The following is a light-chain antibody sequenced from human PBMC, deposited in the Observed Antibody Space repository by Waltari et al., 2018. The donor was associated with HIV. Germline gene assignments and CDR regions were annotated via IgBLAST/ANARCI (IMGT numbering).Light chain of an antibody. Sequence: ESVLTQSPGTLSLSPGERATLSCRAGQSVAGNYLAWYQQKPGQAPRLLIDGASSRATGIPERFSGGGSGTDFTLTITRLEPEDFAVYYCQQYGSDEAAFGGGTKVEIK. J-gene: IGKJ4*01. CDR3: QQYGSDEAA. V-gene: IGKV3-20*01. CDR2: GAS. CDR1: QSVAGNY.